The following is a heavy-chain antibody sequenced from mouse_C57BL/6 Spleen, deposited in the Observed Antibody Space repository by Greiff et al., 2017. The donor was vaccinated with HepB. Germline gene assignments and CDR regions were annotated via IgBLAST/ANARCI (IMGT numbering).Heavy chain of an antibody. V-gene: IGHV5-9-1*02. J-gene: IGHJ1*03. CDR1: GFTFSSYA. D-gene: IGHD1-1*01. Sequence: EVKLVESGEGLVKPGGSLKLSCAASGFTFSSYAMSWVRQTPEKRLEWVAYISSGGDYIYYADTVKGRFPISRDNARNTLYLQMSSLKSEDTAMYYCTRDPYGSSYGYCDVWGKGTTVTVS. CDR2: ISSGGDYI. CDR3: TRDPYGSSYGYCDV.